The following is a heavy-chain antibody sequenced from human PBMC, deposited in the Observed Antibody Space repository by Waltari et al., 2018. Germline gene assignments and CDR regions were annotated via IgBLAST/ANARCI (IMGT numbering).Heavy chain of an antibody. V-gene: IGHV3-53*02. CDR2: IHRGGST. CDR1: GFTVSSNY. D-gene: IGHD3-22*01. J-gene: IGHJ3*02. Sequence: EVQLVETGGGLIQPGGSLRLSCAASGFTVSSNYMGWARQAPGKGLELVSVIHRGGSTYYADSVKGRFTIFRDSSKNTLYLQMNTLRAEDTAMYYCAGGPSYYDSSTFAFDMWGQGTMVTVSS. CDR3: AGGPSYYDSSTFAFDM.